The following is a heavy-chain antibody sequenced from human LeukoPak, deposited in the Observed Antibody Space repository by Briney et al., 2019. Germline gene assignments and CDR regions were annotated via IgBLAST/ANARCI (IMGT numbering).Heavy chain of an antibody. CDR1: GFTFSAYW. D-gene: IGHD3-16*02. CDR2: TKQDGSDK. V-gene: IGHV3-7*01. J-gene: IGHJ5*02. CDR3: AKGAWGFGMITFGGVIVSGNWFDP. Sequence: PGGSLRLSCAASGFTFSAYWMSWVRQAPGKGLEWLANTKQDGSDKQYVDSVKGRFAISRDNAKTSVYLQMNSLRAEDTAVYYCAKGAWGFGMITFGGVIVSGNWFDPWGQGTLVTVSS.